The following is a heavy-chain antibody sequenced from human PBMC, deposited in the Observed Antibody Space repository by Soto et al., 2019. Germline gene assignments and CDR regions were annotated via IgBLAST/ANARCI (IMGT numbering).Heavy chain of an antibody. V-gene: IGHV4-39*01. D-gene: IGHD1-26*01. CDR2: IYYSGST. J-gene: IGHJ5*02. CDR1: GGSSTSSSYY. Sequence: SETHSLTCTVSGGSSTSSSYYWGWIRQPPGKGLEWIGSIYYSGSTYYNPSLKSRVTISVDTSKNQFSLKLSSVTAADTAVYYCATQEVGGSYVYTFDPWGQGTLVTVSS. CDR3: ATQEVGGSYVYTFDP.